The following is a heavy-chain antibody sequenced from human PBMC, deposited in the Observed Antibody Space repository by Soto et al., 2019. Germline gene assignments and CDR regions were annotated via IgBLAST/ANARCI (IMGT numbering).Heavy chain of an antibody. CDR3: ARVHSSGWYVEPYDA. V-gene: IGHV3-9*01. D-gene: IGHD3-22*01. J-gene: IGHJ3*01. CDR1: GFKFDDYA. CDR2: INWNGAYS. Sequence: EVQLVESGGNLARPGESLRLSCAASGFKFDDYAFHWVRLAPGKGPEWVSGINWNGAYSGYADSVKGRFTISRDNAGNSVSLQMDTLRPEDTALYYCARVHSSGWYVEPYDAWGQGTMVTVSS.